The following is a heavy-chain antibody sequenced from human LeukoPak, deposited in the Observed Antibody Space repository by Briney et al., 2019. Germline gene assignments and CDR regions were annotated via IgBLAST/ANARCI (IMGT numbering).Heavy chain of an antibody. V-gene: IGHV1-69*13. D-gene: IGHD1-1*01. J-gene: IGHJ4*02. CDR1: GGTSSSYA. CDR3: ARAYNWNDGGIDY. CDR2: IIPIFGTA. Sequence: SVKVSCKASGGTSSSYAISWVRQAPGQGLEWMGGIIPIFGTANYAQKFQGRVTITADESTSTAYMELSSLRSEDTAVYYCARAYNWNDGGIDYWGQGTLVTVSS.